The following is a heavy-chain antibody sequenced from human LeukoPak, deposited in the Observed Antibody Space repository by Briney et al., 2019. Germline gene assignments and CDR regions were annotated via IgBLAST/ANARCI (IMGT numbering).Heavy chain of an antibody. CDR3: AKSPATTNYYLDY. Sequence: GGSLRLSCAASGFTFSSYAMSWVRQTPGKGLEWVSAISGSGGSTYYADSVKGRFTISRDNSKNTLYLQMNSLRAEDTAVFYCAKSPATTNYYLDYWGKGPLVIVSS. J-gene: IGHJ4*02. V-gene: IGHV3-23*01. CDR1: GFTFSSYA. D-gene: IGHD2-15*01. CDR2: ISGSGGST.